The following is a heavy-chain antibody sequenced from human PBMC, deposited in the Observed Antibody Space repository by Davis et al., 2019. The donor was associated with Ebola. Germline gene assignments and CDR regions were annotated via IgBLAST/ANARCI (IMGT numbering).Heavy chain of an antibody. Sequence: MPSETLSLTCAVSGGSISSGGYSWSWIRQPPGKGLEWIGYIYHSGSTYYNPSLKSRVTISVDRSKNQFSLKLSSVTAADTAVYYCAREQITVTTSWFDPWGQGTLVTVSS. CDR2: IYHSGST. CDR1: GGSISSGGYS. V-gene: IGHV4-30-2*01. D-gene: IGHD4-11*01. CDR3: AREQITVTTSWFDP. J-gene: IGHJ5*02.